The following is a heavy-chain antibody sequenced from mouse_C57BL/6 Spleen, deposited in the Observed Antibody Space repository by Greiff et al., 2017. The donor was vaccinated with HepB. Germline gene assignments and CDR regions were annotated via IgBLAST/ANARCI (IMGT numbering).Heavy chain of an antibody. CDR3: ARGGITTDPYFDY. D-gene: IGHD1-1*01. J-gene: IGHJ2*01. V-gene: IGHV14-2*01. Sequence: VQLQQSGAELVKPGASVKLSCTASGFNIKDYYMHWVKQRTEQGLEWIGRIDPEDGETNYAPKFQGKATITADTSSNTAYLQLSRLTSEDTAVYYCARGGITTDPYFDYWGQGTTLTVSS. CDR2: IDPEDGET. CDR1: GFNIKDYY.